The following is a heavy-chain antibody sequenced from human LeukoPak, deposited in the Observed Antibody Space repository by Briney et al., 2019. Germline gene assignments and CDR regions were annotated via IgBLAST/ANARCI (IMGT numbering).Heavy chain of an antibody. V-gene: IGHV1-2*02. CDR1: GYTFTGFY. J-gene: IGHJ6*02. D-gene: IGHD3-3*01. Sequence: ASVKVSCESSGYTFTGFYMHWVRHAPGQGLVGRGYINPNSGGTKYAQKSQGRVTMTRDTSISTAYMELSRLRSDDTAVYYCAREERSPLLEWLHYYYYGMDVWGQGTTVTVSS. CDR3: AREERSPLLEWLHYYYYGMDV. CDR2: INPNSGGT.